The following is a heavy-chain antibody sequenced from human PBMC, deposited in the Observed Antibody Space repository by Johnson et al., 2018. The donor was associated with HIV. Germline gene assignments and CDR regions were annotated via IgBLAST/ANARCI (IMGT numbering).Heavy chain of an antibody. V-gene: IGHV3-20*04. CDR1: GFTFDDYG. D-gene: IGHD3/OR15-3a*01. J-gene: IGHJ3*01. CDR2: INWNGGSA. CDR3: AKDKFMFLDNPVDAFDV. Sequence: VQLVESGGGVVRPGGSLRLSCSASGFTFDDYGINWVRQAPGRGLQWVSGINWNGGSAGYTDSVRGRFTISRDSAQNSVSLQMNSLRPDDTGVYYCAKDKFMFLDNPVDAFDVWGQGQWSRSLQ.